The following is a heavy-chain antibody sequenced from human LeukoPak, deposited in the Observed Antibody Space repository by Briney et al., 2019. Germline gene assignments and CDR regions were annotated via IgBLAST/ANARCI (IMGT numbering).Heavy chain of an antibody. V-gene: IGHV4-34*01. J-gene: IGHJ3*02. Sequence: PSETLSLTCAVYGDSFSDCYWTWIRQPPGKGLEWIGSIYYSGSTYYNPSLKSRVTISVDTSKNQFSLKLSSVTAADTAVYYCARAESTYYYDSSGSPRGAFDIWGQGTMVTVSS. CDR2: IYYSGST. D-gene: IGHD3-22*01. CDR1: GDSFSDCY. CDR3: ARAESTYYYDSSGSPRGAFDI.